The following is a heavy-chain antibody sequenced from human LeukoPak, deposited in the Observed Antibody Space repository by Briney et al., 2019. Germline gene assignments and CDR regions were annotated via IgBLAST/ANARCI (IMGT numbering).Heavy chain of an antibody. CDR3: ARDRSVAVGGEGHYFYGMDV. V-gene: IGHV4-59*01. CDR2: IYYSGTT. Sequence: PSETLSLTCTVSGGTISGYHWSWIRQPPGRDLEWLGYIYYSGTTNYNPSLKGRVTISVDTSKNQFSLTLRSVTAADTAVYYCARDRSVAVGGEGHYFYGMDVWGQGTTVTVSS. D-gene: IGHD6-19*01. J-gene: IGHJ6*02. CDR1: GGTISGYH.